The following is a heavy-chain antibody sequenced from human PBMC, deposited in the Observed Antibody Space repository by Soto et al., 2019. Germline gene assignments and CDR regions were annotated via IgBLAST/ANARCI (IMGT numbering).Heavy chain of an antibody. CDR2: IRSKANSYAT. CDR1: GFTFSGSA. J-gene: IGHJ4*02. Sequence: LRLSCAASGFTFSGSAMHWVRQASGKGLEWVGRIRSKANSYATAYAASVKGRFTISRDDSKNTAYLQMNSLKTEDTAVYYCTRLVAPVAYWGQGTLVTVSS. V-gene: IGHV3-73*01. D-gene: IGHD2-15*01. CDR3: TRLVAPVAY.